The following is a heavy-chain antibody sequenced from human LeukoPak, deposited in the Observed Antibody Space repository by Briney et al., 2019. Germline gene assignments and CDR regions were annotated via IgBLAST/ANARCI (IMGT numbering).Heavy chain of an antibody. V-gene: IGHV3-30*02. J-gene: IGHJ4*02. Sequence: PGGSLRLSCAASGFTFSDCGMHWVRQAPGKGLEWVPLIRFDSLNTYYSSSVKGRFTISRDNSKNTLYLQMNALRPDDTAVYYCASYLDTSGYPSGPLDYWGQGTLVTVSS. CDR1: GFTFSDCG. CDR3: ASYLDTSGYPSGPLDY. CDR2: IRFDSLNT. D-gene: IGHD3-22*01.